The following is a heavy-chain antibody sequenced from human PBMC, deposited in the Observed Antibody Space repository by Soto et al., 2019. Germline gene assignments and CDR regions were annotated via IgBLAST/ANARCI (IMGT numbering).Heavy chain of an antibody. CDR2: ISTYNGNT. CDR3: ARLWGYGDYGEMGY. V-gene: IGHV1-18*01. CDR1: GYTFSSFG. Sequence: QVQLVQSGAEVKKPGASVKVSCKASGYTFSSFGISWVRQAPGQGLEWMGWISTYNGNTNYAQKLHGRVTMTTDTSTSTGYMELRSLRSDDTAVYYCARLWGYGDYGEMGYWGQGTRVTVSS. J-gene: IGHJ4*02. D-gene: IGHD4-17*01.